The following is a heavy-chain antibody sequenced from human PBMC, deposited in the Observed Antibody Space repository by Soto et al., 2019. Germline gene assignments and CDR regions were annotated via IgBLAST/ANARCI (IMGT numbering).Heavy chain of an antibody. CDR2: INHSGST. Sequence: QVQLQQWGAGLLKPSETLSLTCAVYGGSFSGYYWSWIRQPPGKGLEWIGEINHSGSTNYNPSLKSRVTISVDTSKNQFSRKLSSVTAADTAVYYCARDSSSWYTVVRWSRWFDPWGQGTLVTVSS. CDR3: ARDSSSWYTVVRWSRWFDP. CDR1: GGSFSGYY. J-gene: IGHJ5*02. V-gene: IGHV4-34*01. D-gene: IGHD6-13*01.